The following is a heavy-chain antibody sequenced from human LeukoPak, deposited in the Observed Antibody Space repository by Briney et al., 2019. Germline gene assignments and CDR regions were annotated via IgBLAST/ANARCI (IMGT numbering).Heavy chain of an antibody. CDR1: GGSISNSSFY. D-gene: IGHD3-10*01. V-gene: IGHV4-39*02. CDR3: ARLFLRFGEFSFDY. J-gene: IGHJ4*02. CDR2: IYYRGST. Sequence: PSETLSLTCTVSGGSISNSSFYWGWIRQPPGKGLEWIGNIYYRGSTYYNSPLKSRVSISVDTSKNYFSLKVSSVTAADTAVYYCARLFLRFGEFSFDYWGQGTLVTVSS.